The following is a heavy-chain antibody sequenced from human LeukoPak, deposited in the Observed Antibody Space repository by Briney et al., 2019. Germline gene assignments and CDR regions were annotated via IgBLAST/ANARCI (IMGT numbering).Heavy chain of an antibody. V-gene: IGHV4-39*07. D-gene: IGHD6-13*01. Sequence: PSETLSLTFTVSGDSISSTNYYWGWIRQPPGKGLEWVGSIYYSGSTYYNPSLKSRVTISVDTSKNQFSLKLSSVTTADTAVYYCARVVLGGYDSSYTTFDYWGQGTLVTVSS. CDR2: IYYSGST. J-gene: IGHJ4*02. CDR3: ARVVLGGYDSSYTTFDY. CDR1: GDSISSTNYY.